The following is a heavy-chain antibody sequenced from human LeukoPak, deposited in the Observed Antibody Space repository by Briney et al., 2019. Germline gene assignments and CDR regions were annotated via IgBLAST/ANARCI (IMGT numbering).Heavy chain of an antibody. D-gene: IGHD5-24*01. V-gene: IGHV3-23*01. CDR1: GFTFSSYA. J-gene: IGHJ4*02. CDR2: ISGSGGST. Sequence: PGGSLRLSCAASGFTFSSYAMSWVRQAPGKGLEWVSAISGSGGSTYYADSVKGRFTISRDSAGNSLYLQMNSLRAEDTAVYYCATEGDGRSLDYWGQGTLVTVSS. CDR3: ATEGDGRSLDY.